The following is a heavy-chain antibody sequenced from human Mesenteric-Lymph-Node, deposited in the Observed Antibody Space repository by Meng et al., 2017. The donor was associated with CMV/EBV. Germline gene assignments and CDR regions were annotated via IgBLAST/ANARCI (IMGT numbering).Heavy chain of an antibody. J-gene: IGHJ4*02. CDR3: TKVLSVDSGTGWGYGSHTYHLLDS. CDR2: ISSSGGST. D-gene: IGHD3-10*01. V-gene: IGHV3-23*01. Sequence: MSWVRQGPGKGMEWVSSISSSGGSTYYADSVKGRFTISRDNSLHTLYLQMDSLRDEDTAVYYCTKVLSVDSGTGWGYGSHTYHLLDSWGQGILVTVSS.